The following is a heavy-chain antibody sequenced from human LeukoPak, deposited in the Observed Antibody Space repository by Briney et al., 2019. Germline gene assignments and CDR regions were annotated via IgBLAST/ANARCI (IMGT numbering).Heavy chain of an antibody. Sequence: GGSLRLSCAASGFTFSIYWMTWVRQAPGKGLQWVSAISDNGGSTYYADSVKGRFTISRDNSKNTLDLQMSSLRAEDTAVYYCAAKYELTKVWGQGTLVTVSS. V-gene: IGHV3-23*01. J-gene: IGHJ4*02. D-gene: IGHD3-3*01. CDR3: AAKYELTKV. CDR1: GFTFSIYW. CDR2: ISDNGGST.